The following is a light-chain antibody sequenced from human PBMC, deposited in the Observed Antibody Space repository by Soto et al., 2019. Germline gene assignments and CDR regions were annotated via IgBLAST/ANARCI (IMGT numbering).Light chain of an antibody. CDR1: QSVSSF. V-gene: IGKV3-11*01. J-gene: IGKJ1*01. CDR2: DAA. CDR3: QQQSGGSPWT. Sequence: EIVFTKSPATLSLSPGERATLSCRASQSVSSFLAWYQQKPGQPPRRLVYDAAKKATGIPARFSGSGFGTDFTLTIGIREPEDFAVYYFQQQSGGSPWTFGPGTKVDIK.